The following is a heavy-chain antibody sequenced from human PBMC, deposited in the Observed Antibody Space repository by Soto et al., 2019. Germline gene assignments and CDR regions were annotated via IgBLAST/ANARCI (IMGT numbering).Heavy chain of an antibody. J-gene: IGHJ4*02. CDR1: GFTFSSYA. CDR2: ISYDGSNK. D-gene: IGHD6-6*01. V-gene: IGHV3-30-3*01. CDR3: ARDRRLVRLLYFDY. Sequence: QVQLVESGGGVVQPGRSLRLSCAASGFTFSSYAMHWVRQAPGKGLEWVAVISYDGSNKYYADSVKGRFPISRDNSKNTLYLQIDSLRTEDTAVYYCARDRRLVRLLYFDYWGQGTLVTVSS.